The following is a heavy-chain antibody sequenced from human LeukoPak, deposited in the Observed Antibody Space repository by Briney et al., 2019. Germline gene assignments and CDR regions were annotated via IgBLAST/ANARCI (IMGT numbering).Heavy chain of an antibody. CDR1: GFTFSRYS. CDR3: ARDPTSSWETAFDI. CDR2: ISSSSSYI. V-gene: IGHV3-21*01. J-gene: IGHJ3*02. D-gene: IGHD1-26*01. Sequence: GGSLRLSCAASGFTFSRYSMNWVGQAPGKGLEWVSSISSSSSYIYYADLVKGRFTISRDNAKNSLYLQMNSLRAEDTAVYYCARDPTSSWETAFDIWGQGTMVTVSS.